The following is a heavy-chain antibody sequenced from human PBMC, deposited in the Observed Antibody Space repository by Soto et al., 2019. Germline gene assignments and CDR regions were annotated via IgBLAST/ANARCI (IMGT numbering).Heavy chain of an antibody. CDR3: ARDYGLTGWFDP. CDR1: GFTFSSYS. CDR2: ISSSSSYI. Sequence: GGSLRLSCAASGFTFSSYSMNWVRQAPGKGLEWVSSISSSSSYIYYADSVKGRFTISRDNAKNSLYLQMNSLRAEDTAVYYCARDYGLTGWFDPWGQGTLVTVSS. J-gene: IGHJ5*02. V-gene: IGHV3-21*01. D-gene: IGHD3-3*01.